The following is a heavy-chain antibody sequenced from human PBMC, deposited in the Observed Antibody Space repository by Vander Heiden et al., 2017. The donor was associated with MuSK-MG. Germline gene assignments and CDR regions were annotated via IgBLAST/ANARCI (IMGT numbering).Heavy chain of an antibody. D-gene: IGHD6-19*01. CDR1: GFPVSSYS. J-gene: IGHJ4*02. V-gene: IGHV3-21*01. CDR3: ARDKSVAGRFDY. Sequence: EVQLVESGCGLVKPGGSLTLSCAASGFPVSSYSMNGVRQAPGKGLEWVSSISSSSSYIYYADSVKGRFTISRDNAKNSLYLQMNSLRAEDTAVYYCARDKSVAGRFDYWGQGTLVTVSS. CDR2: ISSSSSYI.